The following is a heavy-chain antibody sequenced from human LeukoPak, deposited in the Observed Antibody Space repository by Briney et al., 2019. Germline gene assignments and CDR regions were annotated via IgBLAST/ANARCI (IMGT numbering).Heavy chain of an antibody. D-gene: IGHD3-16*01. V-gene: IGHV3-49*04. Sequence: PGGSLTLSCTTSGFTFVVYAMSWVRQATGKGREWVGFIRSKAYGGTTEYAASVKGRFTISRDDSRRIVYLQMNSLKTEDTAVYYCTREGRGSDAFDYWGQGTLVTVSS. CDR1: GFTFVVYA. CDR3: TREGRGSDAFDY. J-gene: IGHJ4*02. CDR2: IRSKAYGGTT.